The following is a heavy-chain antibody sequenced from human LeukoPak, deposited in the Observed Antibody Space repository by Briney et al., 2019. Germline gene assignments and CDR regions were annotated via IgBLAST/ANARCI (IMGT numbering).Heavy chain of an antibody. CDR2: IYLGDSDT. J-gene: IGHJ4*02. CDR1: GYSFTSYW. D-gene: IGHD2-15*01. Sequence: GESLKISCKGSGYSFTSYWVGWVRQMSGKGLEWMGIIYLGDSDTRYNPSFRGQVTISADKSISTAYLQWSSLKASDTAMYYCARRRSCSGGRCYEDFDYWGQGTLVTVSS. CDR3: ARRRSCSGGRCYEDFDY. V-gene: IGHV5-51*01.